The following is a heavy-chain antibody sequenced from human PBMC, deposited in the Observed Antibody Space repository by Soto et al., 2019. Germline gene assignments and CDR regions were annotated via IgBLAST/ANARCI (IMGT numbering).Heavy chain of an antibody. CDR1: GFTFSSYC. J-gene: IGHJ4*02. Sequence: GGSLRLSCAASGFTFSSYCMHWVRQAPGKGLEWVAVISYDGSNKYYADSVKGRFTISRDNSKNTLYLQMNSLRAEDTAVYYCAKHLRYSYGLEYWGQGTLVTVSS. CDR3: AKHLRYSYGLEY. D-gene: IGHD5-18*01. CDR2: ISYDGSNK. V-gene: IGHV3-30*18.